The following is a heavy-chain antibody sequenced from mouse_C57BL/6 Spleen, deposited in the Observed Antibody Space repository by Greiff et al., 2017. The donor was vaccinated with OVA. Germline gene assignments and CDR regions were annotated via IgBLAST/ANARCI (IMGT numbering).Heavy chain of an antibody. V-gene: IGHV14-3*01. CDR3: ARSYYGSSSYYAMDY. J-gene: IGHJ4*01. CDR2: IDPANGNT. D-gene: IGHD1-1*01. Sequence: EVQLQQSVAELVRPGASVKLSCTASGFNIKNTYMPWVKQRPEQGLEWIGRIDPANGNTKYAPKFQGQATITADTSSNTAYLQLSSLTSEDTAIYYCARSYYGSSSYYAMDYWGQGTSVTVSS. CDR1: GFNIKNTY.